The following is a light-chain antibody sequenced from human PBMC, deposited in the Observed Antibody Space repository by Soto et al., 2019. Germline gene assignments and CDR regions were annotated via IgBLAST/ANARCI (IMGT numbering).Light chain of an antibody. V-gene: IGKV1-5*01. CDR3: QQYYSYPWT. CDR2: DAS. J-gene: IGKJ1*01. CDR1: QSISSW. Sequence: DIKMTESPSTLSGYVGDRVTITCRASQSISSWLAWYQQKPGKPPKLLIYDASSLEGGVPSRFSGSGSGTEFTLTISSLQPDDFATYYCQQYYSYPWTFGQGTKVEI.